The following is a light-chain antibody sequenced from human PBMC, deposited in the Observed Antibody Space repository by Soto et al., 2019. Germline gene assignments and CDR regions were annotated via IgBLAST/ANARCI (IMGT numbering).Light chain of an antibody. J-gene: IGLJ1*01. CDR3: GAWDDRLTVYV. Sequence: QSVLTQPPSVSAAPGQEVTISCSGSSSNVGPNSLSWYQQLPGTAPKLVIYDNNKRPSGIPARFSGSKSGTSATLGITRLQTGDEADYYCGAWDDRLTVYVFGSGTKLTVL. CDR2: DNN. V-gene: IGLV1-51*01. CDR1: SSNVGPNS.